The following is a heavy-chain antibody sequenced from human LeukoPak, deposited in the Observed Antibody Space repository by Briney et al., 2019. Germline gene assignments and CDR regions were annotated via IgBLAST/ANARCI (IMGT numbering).Heavy chain of an antibody. J-gene: IGHJ4*02. CDR3: AKDMVTIWNSGLSDY. V-gene: IGHV3-23*01. D-gene: IGHD5-18*01. Sequence: GGSLRLSCAASGFTFSSYAMSWVRQAPGKGLEWVSATSGSGGSTYYADSVKGRFTISRDNSKNTLYLQMNSLRAEDTAVYYCAKDMVTIWNSGLSDYWGQGTLVTVSS. CDR2: TSGSGGST. CDR1: GFTFSSYA.